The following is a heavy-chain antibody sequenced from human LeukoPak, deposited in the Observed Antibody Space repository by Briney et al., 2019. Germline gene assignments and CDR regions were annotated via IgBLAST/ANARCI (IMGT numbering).Heavy chain of an antibody. CDR1: GFTFSSYG. V-gene: IGHV3-30*02. Sequence: GGSLRLSCAASGFTFSSYGMHWVRQAPGKGLEWVAFIRYDGSNKYYADSVKGRFTISRDNSKNTLYLQMNSLRAEDTAVYYCAKGRGVTIFGVVRDAFDIWGQGTMVTVSS. D-gene: IGHD3-3*01. CDR3: AKGRGVTIFGVVRDAFDI. J-gene: IGHJ3*02. CDR2: IRYDGSNK.